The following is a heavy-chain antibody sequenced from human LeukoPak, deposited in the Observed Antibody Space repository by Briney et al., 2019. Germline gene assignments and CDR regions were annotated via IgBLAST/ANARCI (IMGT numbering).Heavy chain of an antibody. J-gene: IGHJ4*02. CDR2: IYPGDSDT. V-gene: IGHV5-51*01. D-gene: IGHD1-26*01. CDR3: ASSPVGARALFDY. Sequence: GESLQISCKGSGYSFTSYWIGWVRQMPGKGLEWMGIIYPGDSDTRYSPSFQGQVTISADKSISTAYLQWSSLKASDTAMYYCASSPVGARALFDYWGQGTLVTVSS. CDR1: GYSFTSYW.